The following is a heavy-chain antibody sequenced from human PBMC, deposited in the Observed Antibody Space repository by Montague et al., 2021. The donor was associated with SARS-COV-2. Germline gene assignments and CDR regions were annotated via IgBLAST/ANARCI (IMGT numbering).Heavy chain of an antibody. CDR3: ARALSSSGWYGVYFDY. D-gene: IGHD6-19*01. J-gene: IGHJ4*02. CDR2: ISHRGSN. Sequence: SETLSLTCAVSGGSISSSNWWCCLRQPPGKGLWWVGVISHRGSNKYSPSLSSVATTLVAKSKNHFTLKLTSVTAADTAIYYCARALSSSGWYGVYFDYWGQGTLVTVSS. CDR1: GGSISSSNW. V-gene: IGHV4-4*02.